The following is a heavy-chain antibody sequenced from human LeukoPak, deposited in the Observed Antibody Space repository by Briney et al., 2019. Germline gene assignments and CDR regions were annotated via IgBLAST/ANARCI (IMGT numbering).Heavy chain of an antibody. CDR3: ARSNSHYFDY. CDR2: IWYDGSNK. D-gene: IGHD2/OR15-2a*01. V-gene: IGHV3-33*01. J-gene: IGHJ4*02. CDR1: GFTFSSYV. Sequence: PGRSLRLSCAASGFTFSSYVMHWVRQARGKGLEWVAVIWYDGSNKYYADSVKGRFTISRDNSKNTLYLQMNSLRAEDTAVYYRARSNSHYFDYWGQGTLVTVSS.